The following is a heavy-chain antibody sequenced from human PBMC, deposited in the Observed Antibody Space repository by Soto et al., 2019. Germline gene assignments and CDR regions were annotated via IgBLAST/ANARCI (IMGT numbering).Heavy chain of an antibody. CDR3: GKYSGSYPFYNGMNV. CDR2: ISGTSDAA. CDR1: GFPFSTSA. D-gene: IGHD1-26*01. J-gene: IGHJ6*02. Sequence: EVQLLESGGGLVQAGGSLRLSCAASGFPFSTSAMNWVRQAPGKGLEWVSIISGTSDAAYYAESVKGRFTSSRDNSKNTLYLQMNSLRAEDTAVYYCGKYSGSYPFYNGMNVWGQGTTVTVSS. V-gene: IGHV3-23*01.